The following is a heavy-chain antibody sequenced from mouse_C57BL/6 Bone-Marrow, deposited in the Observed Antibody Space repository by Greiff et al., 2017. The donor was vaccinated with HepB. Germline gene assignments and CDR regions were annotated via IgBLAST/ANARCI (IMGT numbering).Heavy chain of an antibody. J-gene: IGHJ3*01. CDR3: ARPPYYYGISAFAY. D-gene: IGHD1-1*01. CDR1: GFTFSDYG. CDR2: ISSGSSTI. V-gene: IGHV5-17*01. Sequence: EVKLMESGGGLVKPGGSLKLSCAASGFTFSDYGMHWVRQAPEKGLEWVAYISSGSSTIYYADTVKGRFTISRDNAKNTLFLQMTSLRSEDTAMYYCARPPYYYGISAFAYWGQGTLVTVSA.